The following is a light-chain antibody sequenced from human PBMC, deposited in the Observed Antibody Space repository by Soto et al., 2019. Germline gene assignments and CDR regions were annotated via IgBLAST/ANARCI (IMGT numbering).Light chain of an antibody. CDR2: GAS. J-gene: IGKJ5*01. V-gene: IGKV3-15*01. CDR1: QSVSSN. Sequence: EFVLTQSPGTLSLSPGERATLSCRASQSVSSNLAWYQQKPGQAPRLLIYGASSRATGIPVRFSGSGSGTEFTLTISSLQSEDFAVYYCQQYYTWPLTFGQGTRLEI. CDR3: QQYYTWPLT.